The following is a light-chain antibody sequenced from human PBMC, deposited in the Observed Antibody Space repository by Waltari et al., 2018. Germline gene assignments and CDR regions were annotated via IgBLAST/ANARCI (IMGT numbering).Light chain of an antibody. V-gene: IGKV3-11*01. Sequence: EIVLTQSPATLSLSPGERATLSCRASRSVSSSLAWSQQKPRQPPRPLLYSASNRATGIPSRFSGSGSGTDFTLTISNLEPEDFAVYYCQQRSNWPLTFGGGTKVEIK. CDR1: RSVSSS. J-gene: IGKJ4*01. CDR3: QQRSNWPLT. CDR2: SAS.